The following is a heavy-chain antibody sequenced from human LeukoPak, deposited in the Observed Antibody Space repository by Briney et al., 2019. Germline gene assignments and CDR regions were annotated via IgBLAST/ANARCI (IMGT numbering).Heavy chain of an antibody. CDR3: ARDRAIVHFDY. CDR1: GYTFTNYA. D-gene: IGHD3-16*02. Sequence: GASVKVSCKASGYTFTNYAMNWVRQAPGQGLEWMGWNNTNTGDPTSAQGSTGRFVFSLDTSASTAYLQISSLKSEDTAVYYCARDRAIVHFDYWGQGTLVTVSS. CDR2: NNTNTGDP. V-gene: IGHV7-4-1*02. J-gene: IGHJ4*02.